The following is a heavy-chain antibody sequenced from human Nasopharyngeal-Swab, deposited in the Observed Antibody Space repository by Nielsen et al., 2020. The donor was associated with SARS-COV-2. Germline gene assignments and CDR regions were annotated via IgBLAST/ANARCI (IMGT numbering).Heavy chain of an antibody. V-gene: IGHV5-51*01. D-gene: IGHD2-21*02. J-gene: IGHJ5*02. Sequence: GESPKISCKGSGYNFSTSWIGWFRQMPGKGLEWMGIISPGDSDPRYSPSFQGQVTISADKSISTAYLQWHNLKASNTAIYYCSRQLQSFDPWGQGTLVTVYS. CDR1: GYNFSTSW. CDR3: SRQLQSFDP. CDR2: ISPGDSDP.